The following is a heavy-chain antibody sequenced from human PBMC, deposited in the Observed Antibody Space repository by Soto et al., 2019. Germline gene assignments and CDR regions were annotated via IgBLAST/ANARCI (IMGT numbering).Heavy chain of an antibody. V-gene: IGHV1-24*01. CDR3: ATDFIRGRSFDY. J-gene: IGHJ4*02. CDR1: GYTLTELS. Sequence: GASVKVSCKVSGYTLTELSMHWVRQAPGKGLEWMGGFDPEDGETIYAQKFQGRVTMTEDTSTDTAYMELSSLRSEDTAVYYCATDFIRGRSFDYWGQGTLVPVSS. D-gene: IGHD3-16*01. CDR2: FDPEDGET.